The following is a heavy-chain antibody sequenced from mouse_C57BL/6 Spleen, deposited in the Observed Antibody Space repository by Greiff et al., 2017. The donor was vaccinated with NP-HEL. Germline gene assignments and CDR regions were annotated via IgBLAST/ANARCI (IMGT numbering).Heavy chain of an antibody. Sequence: EVQLVESEGGLVQPGSSMKLSCTASGFTFSDYYMAWVRQVPEKGLEWVANINYDGSSTYYLDSLKSRFIISRDNAKNILYLQMSSLKSEDTATYYCARDQLSFDYWGQGTTLTVSS. D-gene: IGHD3-1*01. J-gene: IGHJ2*01. CDR3: ARDQLSFDY. V-gene: IGHV5-16*01. CDR1: GFTFSDYY. CDR2: INYDGSST.